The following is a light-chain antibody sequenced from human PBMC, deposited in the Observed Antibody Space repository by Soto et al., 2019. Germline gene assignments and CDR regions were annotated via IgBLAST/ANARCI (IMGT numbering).Light chain of an antibody. V-gene: IGKV3-20*01. CDR2: GAS. CDR1: QSVSSSY. CDR3: QHYGTSAL. Sequence: EIVLTQSTGILSLSPGERATLSYRASQSVSSSYLAWYQQKPGQAPRLLIYGASNRATGIPDRFSVSASGTDFTLTISRLEPEDFAVYYCQHYGTSALFGPGTKVDIK. J-gene: IGKJ3*01.